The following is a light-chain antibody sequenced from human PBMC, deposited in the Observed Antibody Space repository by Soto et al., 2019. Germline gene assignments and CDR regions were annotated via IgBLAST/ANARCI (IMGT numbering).Light chain of an antibody. CDR1: QSVSSN. J-gene: IGKJ5*01. V-gene: IGKV3-15*01. CDR2: GAS. CDR3: QQLNYWPPIT. Sequence: EIVLTHSPDTLSVFPGQRSPLSCRSSQSVSSNLAWYQQIPGRAPRLLIYGASTRASGIPARFSASGSGTEFTLTISSLQSEDFAVYYCQQLNYWPPITFGQGTRLEIK.